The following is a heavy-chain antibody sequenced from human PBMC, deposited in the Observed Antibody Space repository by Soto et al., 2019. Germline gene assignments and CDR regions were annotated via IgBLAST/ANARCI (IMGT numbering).Heavy chain of an antibody. V-gene: IGHV3-30*18. Sequence: GGSLRLSCAASGFTFSSYGMHWVRQAPGKGLEWVAVISYDGSNKYYADSVKGRFTISRDNSKTTLYLQMNSLRAEDTAVYYCAKEAYDFWSGYSPIDYWGQGTLVTVSS. J-gene: IGHJ4*02. CDR3: AKEAYDFWSGYSPIDY. CDR1: GFTFSSYG. CDR2: ISYDGSNK. D-gene: IGHD3-3*01.